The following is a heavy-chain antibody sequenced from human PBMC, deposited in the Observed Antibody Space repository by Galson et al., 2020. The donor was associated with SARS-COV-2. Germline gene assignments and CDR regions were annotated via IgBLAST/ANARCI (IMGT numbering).Heavy chain of an antibody. Sequence: QLGESLKISCAASGITFTNYAIHWVRQAPGKGLEWVAVLSHDGRIEVYADSVKGRFTISRDNSENMLFLQMDSLRADDTAVYYFARDVSGGASDIWGQGTMVTVSS. CDR2: LSHDGRIE. CDR3: ARDVSGGASDI. J-gene: IGHJ3*02. V-gene: IGHV3-30*04. CDR1: GITFTNYA. D-gene: IGHD1-26*01.